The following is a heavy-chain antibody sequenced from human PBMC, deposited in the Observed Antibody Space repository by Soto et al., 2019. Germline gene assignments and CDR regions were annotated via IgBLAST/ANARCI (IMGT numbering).Heavy chain of an antibody. D-gene: IGHD6-6*01. Sequence: QVQLVESGGGVVQPGRSLRLSCAASGFTFSSYGMHWVRQAPGKGLEWVAVIWYDGSNKYYADSVKGRFTISRDNSKNXXYLQMNSLRAEDTAVYYCARAIAARPPRGTDGMDVWGQGTTVTVSS. CDR2: IWYDGSNK. CDR3: ARAIAARPPRGTDGMDV. CDR1: GFTFSSYG. J-gene: IGHJ6*02. V-gene: IGHV3-33*01.